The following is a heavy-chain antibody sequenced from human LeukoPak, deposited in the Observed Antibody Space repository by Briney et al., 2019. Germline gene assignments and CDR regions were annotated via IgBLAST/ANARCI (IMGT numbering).Heavy chain of an antibody. D-gene: IGHD2-8*02. Sequence: GASVKVSCKASGYTFTSYYMHWVRQAPGQGLEWMGIINPSGGSTSYAQKFQGRVTMTRDMSTSTVYMELGSLRSEDTAVYYCARGLVARGFDYWGQGTLVTVSS. CDR1: GYTFTSYY. J-gene: IGHJ4*02. CDR3: ARGLVARGFDY. CDR2: INPSGGST. V-gene: IGHV1-46*01.